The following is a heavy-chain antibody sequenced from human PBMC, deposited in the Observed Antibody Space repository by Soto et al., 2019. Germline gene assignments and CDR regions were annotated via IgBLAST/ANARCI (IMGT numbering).Heavy chain of an antibody. CDR3: ARARDPGGFDS. D-gene: IGHD2-21*02. J-gene: IGHJ5*01. Sequence: ASVKVSCKASGYTFTGYYMHWVRQAPGQGLEWMGWINPNSGGTNYAQKFQGWVTMTRDTSISTAYMELSRLRSDDTAVYYCARARDPGGFDSWAQRTLVTVSS. CDR2: INPNSGGT. V-gene: IGHV1-2*04. CDR1: GYTFTGYY.